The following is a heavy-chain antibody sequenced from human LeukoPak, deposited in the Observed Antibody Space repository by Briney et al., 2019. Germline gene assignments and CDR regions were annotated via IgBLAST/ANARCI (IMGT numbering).Heavy chain of an antibody. V-gene: IGHV4-39*01. CDR3: ARVPPDYGVYYFDY. J-gene: IGHJ4*02. Sequence: SETLSLTCTVSGGSISSSSYYWGWIRQPPGKGLEWIGSIYYSGSTYYNPSLKSRVTISVDTSKNQFSLKLSSVTAADTAVYYCARVPPDYGVYYFDYWGQGTLVTVSS. D-gene: IGHD4-17*01. CDR1: GGSISSSSYY. CDR2: IYYSGST.